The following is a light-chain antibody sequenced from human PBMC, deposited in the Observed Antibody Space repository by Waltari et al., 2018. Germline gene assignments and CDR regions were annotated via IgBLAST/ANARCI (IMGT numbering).Light chain of an antibody. CDR3: QKYVSLPAT. Sequence: EIVLTQSPGTLSLSPGERATPSCRASQSVSRYLARYQQKPGQAPRLLIYDASTRATGIPDRFSGSGSGTDFSLTISRLEPEDFAVYYCQKYVSLPATFGQGTKVEVK. CDR1: QSVSRY. V-gene: IGKV3-20*01. J-gene: IGKJ1*01. CDR2: DAS.